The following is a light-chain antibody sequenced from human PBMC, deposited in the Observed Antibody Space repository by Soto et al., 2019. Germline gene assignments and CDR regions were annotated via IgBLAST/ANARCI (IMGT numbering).Light chain of an antibody. Sequence: EIVLTQSPGTLSLSPGERATLSCRANQSVSSSYLAWYQQKPGQAPRLLIYDASSRATGIPDRFSGSASGTDFTLTINRLEPEDFAVYYCQQYGSSPRTFGQGTKVEIK. CDR1: QSVSSSY. CDR2: DAS. CDR3: QQYGSSPRT. J-gene: IGKJ1*01. V-gene: IGKV3-20*01.